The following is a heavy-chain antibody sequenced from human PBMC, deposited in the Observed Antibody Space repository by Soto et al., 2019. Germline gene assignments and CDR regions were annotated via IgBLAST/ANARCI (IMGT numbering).Heavy chain of an antibody. CDR3: ARGHDIVLVETHY. V-gene: IGHV1-18*01. D-gene: IGHD2-15*01. CDR2: IGAYNGDT. CDR1: GYTFTSYG. J-gene: IGHJ4*01. Sequence: QVQLVQSGGEVKKPGASVKVSCKASGYTFTSYGISWVRQAPGQGLEWMGWIGAYNGDTDHAQKLQGRVTITPDPSTSPTYTSLSSLESHDTADDYCARGHDIVLVETHYWGPAALDTVSS.